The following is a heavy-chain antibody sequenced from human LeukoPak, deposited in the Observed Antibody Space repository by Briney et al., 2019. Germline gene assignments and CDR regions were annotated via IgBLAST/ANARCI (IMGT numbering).Heavy chain of an antibody. J-gene: IGHJ6*02. CDR2: IDPSHSHN. D-gene: IGHD1-1*01. V-gene: IGHV5-10-1*01. Sequence: GESLKISCKGSGYSFTDYLITWVRQMPGKGLEWMGRIDPSHSHNNYSPSFQGHVTISADKSISTAYLQWSSLKASDTAMYFCARPRLEGGVYGTDVWGQGTTVTV. CDR3: ARPRLEGGVYGTDV. CDR1: GYSFTDYL.